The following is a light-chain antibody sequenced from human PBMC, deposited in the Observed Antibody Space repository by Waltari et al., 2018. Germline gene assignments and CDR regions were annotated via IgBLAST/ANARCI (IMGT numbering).Light chain of an antibody. Sequence: SALTQPASVSGSLGQSITIPCRGSTSDVGSGNLVSWYQQFPGTVPKLIIYEVTKRPSGVSSRFSGSKSGNMASLTISGLQPEDEADYYCCSYRIGSTPGVFGGGTKVTVL. V-gene: IGLV2-23*02. J-gene: IGLJ3*02. CDR3: CSYRIGSTPGV. CDR2: EVT. CDR1: TSDVGSGNL.